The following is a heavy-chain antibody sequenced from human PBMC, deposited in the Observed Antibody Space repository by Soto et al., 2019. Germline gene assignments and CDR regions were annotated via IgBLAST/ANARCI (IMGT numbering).Heavy chain of an antibody. J-gene: IGHJ5*02. V-gene: IGHV3-30-3*01. D-gene: IGHD3-22*01. CDR1: GFTFSSYA. Sequence: QVQLVESGGGVVQPGRSLRLSCAASGFTFSSYAMHWVRQAPGKGLEWVAVISYDGSNKYYADSVKGRFTISRDNSKNPLYLQMNSLRAEDTAVYYCARDSVYDSSGYYRRGSDYVKYNWFDPWGQGTLVTVSS. CDR2: ISYDGSNK. CDR3: ARDSVYDSSGYYRRGSDYVKYNWFDP.